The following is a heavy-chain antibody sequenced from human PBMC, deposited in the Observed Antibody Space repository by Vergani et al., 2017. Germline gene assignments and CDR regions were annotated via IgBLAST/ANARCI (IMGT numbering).Heavy chain of an antibody. CDR2: IYHSGTT. CDR1: GYSISSGYY. CDR3: ARDSWTSELRGVYWFDT. Sequence: QVQLQESGPGLVKPSETLSLTCAVSGYSISSGYYWGWIRQPPGKGLEWIGSIYHSGTTYYNPSLKSRVAISVDTSKRRLSLKVKSVTAADTALYYCARDSWTSELRGVYWFDTWGQGTLVSVSS. J-gene: IGHJ5*02. V-gene: IGHV4-38-2*02. D-gene: IGHD3-10*01.